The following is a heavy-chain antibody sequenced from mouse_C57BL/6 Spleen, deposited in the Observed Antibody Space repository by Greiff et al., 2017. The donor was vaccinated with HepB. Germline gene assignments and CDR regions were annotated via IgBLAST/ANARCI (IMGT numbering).Heavy chain of an antibody. J-gene: IGHJ4*01. Sequence: EVQLVESGGGLVKPGGSLKLSCAASGFTFSDYGMHWVRQAPEKGLEWVAYISSGSSTIYYADTVKGRFTISRDNAKNPLFLQMTSLRSEDTAMYYCARPDYYGSRYAMDYWGQGTSVTVSS. CDR2: ISSGSSTI. D-gene: IGHD1-1*01. CDR3: ARPDYYGSRYAMDY. CDR1: GFTFSDYG. V-gene: IGHV5-17*01.